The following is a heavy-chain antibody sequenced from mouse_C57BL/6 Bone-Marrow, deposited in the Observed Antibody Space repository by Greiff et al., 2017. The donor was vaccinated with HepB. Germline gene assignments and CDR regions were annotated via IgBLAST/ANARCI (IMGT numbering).Heavy chain of an antibody. Sequence: QVQLKQSGPELVKPGASVKISCKASGYAFSSSWMNWVKQRPGKGLEWIGRIYPGDGDTNYNGKFKGKATLTADKSSSTAYMQLSSLTSEDSAVYYCARWITTVVDQYYFDYWGQGTTLTVSS. CDR3: ARWITTVVDQYYFDY. D-gene: IGHD1-1*01. CDR2: IYPGDGDT. V-gene: IGHV1-82*01. CDR1: GYAFSSSW. J-gene: IGHJ2*01.